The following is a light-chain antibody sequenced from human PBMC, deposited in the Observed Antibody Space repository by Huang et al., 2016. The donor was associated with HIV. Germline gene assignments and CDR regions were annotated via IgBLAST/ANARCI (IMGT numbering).Light chain of an antibody. Sequence: DIVMTQSPLSLPVTPGEPASISCRSSQSLLHSNGYNYLDWYLQKPGQSPQLLISLGSNRAAGVPDRFRGSGSGTDFTLKISRVEAEDVGVYYCLQAIQIPPTFGQGTKLEIK. J-gene: IGKJ2*01. V-gene: IGKV2-28*01. CDR2: LGS. CDR3: LQAIQIPPT. CDR1: QSLLHSNGYNY.